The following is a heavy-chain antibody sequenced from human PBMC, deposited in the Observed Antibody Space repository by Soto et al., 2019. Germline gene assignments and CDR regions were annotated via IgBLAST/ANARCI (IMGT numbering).Heavy chain of an antibody. V-gene: IGHV4-59*04. J-gene: IGHJ4*02. D-gene: IGHD4-17*01. CDR1: GGSISSYY. CDR3: ARTTVTPYYFDY. CDR2: IYYSGST. Sequence: SETLSLTCTVSGGSISSYYWSWIRQPPGKGLEWIGYIYYSGSTYYNPSLKGRVTISVDTSKNQFSLKLSSVTAADTAVYYCARTTVTPYYFDYWGQGTPVTVSS.